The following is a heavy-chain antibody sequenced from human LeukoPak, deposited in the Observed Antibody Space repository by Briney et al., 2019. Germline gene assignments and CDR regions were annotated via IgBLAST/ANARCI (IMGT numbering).Heavy chain of an antibody. J-gene: IGHJ5*02. Sequence: ASVKVSCKASGYTFTGYYMHWVRQAPGQGLEWMGWINPNSGGTNYAQKFQGRVTMTRDTSISTAYMELSRLRSDDTAVYYCARARRCSGGSCYSGWFDPWGQGTLVTVSS. CDR3: ARARRCSGGSCYSGWFDP. CDR2: INPNSGGT. D-gene: IGHD2-15*01. CDR1: GYTFTGYY. V-gene: IGHV1-2*02.